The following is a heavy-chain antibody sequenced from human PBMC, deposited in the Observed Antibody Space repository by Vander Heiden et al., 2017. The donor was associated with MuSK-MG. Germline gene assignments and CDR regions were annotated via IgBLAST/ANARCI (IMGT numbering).Heavy chain of an antibody. D-gene: IGHD5-18*01. CDR3: ARSYSYGRYYYYYYMDV. CDR2: IYYSGST. CDR1: GGSISSYY. V-gene: IGHV4-59*01. Sequence: QVQLQESGPGLVKPSETLSLTCTVPGGSISSYYWSWIRQPPGKGLEWIGYIYYSGSTNYNPSLKSRVTISVDTSKNQFSLKLSSVTAADTAVYYCARSYSYGRYYYYYYMDVWGKGTTVTVSS. J-gene: IGHJ6*03.